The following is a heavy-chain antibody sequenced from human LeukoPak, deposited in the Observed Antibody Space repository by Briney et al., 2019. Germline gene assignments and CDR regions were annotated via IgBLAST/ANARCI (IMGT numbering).Heavy chain of an antibody. J-gene: IGHJ3*02. Sequence: GGSLRLSCAASGFTFSSYWMHWVRQAPGKGLVWVSRINSDGSSTSYADSVKGQFTISRDNAKNTLYLQMNSLRAEDTAVYYCAQRYCSGGSCAEAFDIWGQGTMVTVSS. V-gene: IGHV3-74*01. CDR1: GFTFSSYW. CDR3: AQRYCSGGSCAEAFDI. CDR2: INSDGSST. D-gene: IGHD2-15*01.